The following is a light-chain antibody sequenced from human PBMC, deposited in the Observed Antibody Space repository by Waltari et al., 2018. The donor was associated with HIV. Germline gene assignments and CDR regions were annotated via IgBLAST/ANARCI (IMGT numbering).Light chain of an antibody. CDR3: ATWHTSLRAHVV. CDR1: SPNIGNND. J-gene: IGLJ2*01. V-gene: IGLV1-51*01. Sequence: QSVLTQSPSVSAAPGQRVTISCSGSSPNIGNNDVSWYQQLPGRAPKVLIYDNDQRPSWIPARFSGSKSGTSATLDITGLQTGDEADYYCATWHTSLRAHVVFGGGTKVTVL. CDR2: DND.